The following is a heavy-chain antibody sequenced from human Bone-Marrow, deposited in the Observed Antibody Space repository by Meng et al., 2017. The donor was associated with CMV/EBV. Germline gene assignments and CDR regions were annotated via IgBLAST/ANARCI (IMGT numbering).Heavy chain of an antibody. CDR3: ARDSPIGFYDSSGFYHNIRYYFDF. D-gene: IGHD3-22*01. CDR1: Y. V-gene: IGHV1-2*02. CDR2: INPNSGDT. Sequence: YIHWVRQAPGQGLEWMGWINPNSGDTKYAQKFQGGVTMTRDTSIGRAYMDLRRLRSDDTAVYYCARDSPIGFYDSSGFYHNIRYYFDFWGQGTLVTVSS. J-gene: IGHJ4*02.